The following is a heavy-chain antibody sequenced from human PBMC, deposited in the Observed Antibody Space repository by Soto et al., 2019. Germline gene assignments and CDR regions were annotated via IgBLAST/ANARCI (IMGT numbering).Heavy chain of an antibody. V-gene: IGHV4-30-4*01. J-gene: IGHJ4*02. D-gene: IGHD3-3*01. CDR1: GGSISSGDYY. Sequence: SLTCTVSGGSISSGDYYWSWIRQPPGKGLEWIGYIYYSGSTYYNPSLKSRVTISVDTSKNQFSLKLSSVTAADTAVYYCARGSSRVGRFLEWSHSPGFDYWGQGTLVTVSS. CDR2: IYYSGST. CDR3: ARGSSRVGRFLEWSHSPGFDY.